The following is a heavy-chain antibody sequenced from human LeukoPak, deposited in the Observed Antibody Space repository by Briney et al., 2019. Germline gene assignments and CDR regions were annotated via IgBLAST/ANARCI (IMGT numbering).Heavy chain of an antibody. V-gene: IGHV4-30-2*01. CDR2: IYPRGST. CDR3: ARSSPRAMGNYLDF. CDR1: GGSISSGSYS. D-gene: IGHD7-27*01. Sequence: SQTLSLTCAVSGGSISSGSYSWSWIRQPPGKGLEWIGYIYPRGSTYYNPSLKSRVILSLDKSANQFSLNLSSVTAADTAVYYCARSSPRAMGNYLDFWGQGTLVTVSS. J-gene: IGHJ4*02.